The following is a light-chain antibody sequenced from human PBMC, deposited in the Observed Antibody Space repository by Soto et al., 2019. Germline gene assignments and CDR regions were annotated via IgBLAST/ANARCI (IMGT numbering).Light chain of an antibody. CDR3: SSHTGDSYV. Sequence: QSVLTQPASVSGSPGQSITISCTGPSSDIGYNSVSWYQLHPGKAPKLMIYEVSNRPSGVSIRSSGSKSGDTASLTISGLRAEDEADYYCSSHTGDSYVFGSGTKLTVL. CDR1: SSDIGYNS. V-gene: IGLV2-14*01. J-gene: IGLJ1*01. CDR2: EVS.